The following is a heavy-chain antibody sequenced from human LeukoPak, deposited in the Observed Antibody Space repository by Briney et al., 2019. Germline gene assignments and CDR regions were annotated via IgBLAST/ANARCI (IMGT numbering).Heavy chain of an antibody. CDR2: INHSGST. CDR3: ARLTGRPYHNFDY. J-gene: IGHJ4*02. D-gene: IGHD1-1*01. V-gene: IGHV4-34*01. Sequence: SETLSLTCAVSGGSFSGYYWSWIRQPPGKGLEWIGEINHSGSTNYNPSLKSRVTISLDTSKNQFSLKLNSVTAADTAVYYCARLTGRPYHNFDYWGQGTLVTVSS. CDR1: GGSFSGYY.